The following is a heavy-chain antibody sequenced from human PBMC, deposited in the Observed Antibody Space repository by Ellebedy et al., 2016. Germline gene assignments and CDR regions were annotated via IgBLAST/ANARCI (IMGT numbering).Heavy chain of an antibody. CDR2: IIPILGIA. Sequence: ASVKVSCKASGYTFTSYGISWVRQAPGQGLEWMGRIIPILGIANYTQKFQGRVTITADKSTSTAYMELSSLRSEDTAVYYCARDSPPYYYEGVDVWGQGTTVTVSS. CDR1: GYTFTSYG. V-gene: IGHV1-69*04. D-gene: IGHD3-22*01. CDR3: ARDSPPYYYEGVDV. J-gene: IGHJ6*02.